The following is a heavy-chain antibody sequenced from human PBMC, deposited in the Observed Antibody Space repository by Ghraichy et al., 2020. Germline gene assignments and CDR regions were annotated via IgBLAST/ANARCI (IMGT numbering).Heavy chain of an antibody. CDR3: AKGRIAGGAVPTRDFDY. D-gene: IGHD6-13*01. J-gene: IGHJ4*02. CDR1: GFTFSSYV. CDR2: VSVGGGTT. Sequence: GGSLRLSCAASGFTFSSYVMSWVRQAPGKGLEWVSVVSVGGGTTYYADSVKGRFTISRDNSKNILYLQMNSLRAEDTAVYYCAKGRIAGGAVPTRDFDYCGQGTLVTVSS. V-gene: IGHV3-23*01.